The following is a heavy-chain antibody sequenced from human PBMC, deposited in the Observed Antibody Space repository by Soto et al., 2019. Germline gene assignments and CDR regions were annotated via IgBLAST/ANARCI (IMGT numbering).Heavy chain of an antibody. D-gene: IGHD2-21*02. CDR1: GGSISSSSYF. V-gene: IGHV4-39*01. CDR3: ARHPSDFWFDH. CDR2: IYYSGST. Sequence: QLQLQESGPGLVKPSETLSLTCSVSGGSISSSSYFWGWIRQPPGKGLEWIGSIYYSGSTYYNPSPKTRXPXSXXTSKNQFSLKPSSVTAADTAVYYCARHPSDFWFDHWGQGTLVTVSS. J-gene: IGHJ5*02.